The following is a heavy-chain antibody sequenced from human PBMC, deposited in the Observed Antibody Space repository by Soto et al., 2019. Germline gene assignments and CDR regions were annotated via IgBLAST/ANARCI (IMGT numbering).Heavy chain of an antibody. CDR2: ISSSGSNI. Sequence: PGGSLRLSCAASGFTFSDYYMSWIRQAPGEGLEWVSYISSSGSNIYYADSVKGRFTISRDNAKNSLYLQMNSLRAEDTAVYYCASAYSSSWPFDYWGQGTLVTAPQ. J-gene: IGHJ4*02. D-gene: IGHD6-13*01. CDR3: ASAYSSSWPFDY. V-gene: IGHV3-11*01. CDR1: GFTFSDYY.